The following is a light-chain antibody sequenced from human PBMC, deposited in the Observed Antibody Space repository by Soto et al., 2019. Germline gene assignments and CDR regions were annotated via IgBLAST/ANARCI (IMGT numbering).Light chain of an antibody. Sequence: VVKQSAATVSLSQGASATLSCRASQSVSRYLAWYQQKPGQAPRLLIYDTSYRATGIPARFSGSGSGTDLTINICSLEPEDGEVYYGQQRSNWPPTFCQGTRLEI. J-gene: IGKJ5*01. CDR3: QQRSNWPPT. CDR2: DTS. V-gene: IGKV3-11*01. CDR1: QSVSRY.